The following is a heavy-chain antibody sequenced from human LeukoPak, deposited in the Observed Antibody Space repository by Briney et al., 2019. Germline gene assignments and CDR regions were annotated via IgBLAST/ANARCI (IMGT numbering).Heavy chain of an antibody. V-gene: IGHV1-2*06. J-gene: IGHJ4*02. Sequence: ASVKVSCKASGYTFTGYYMHWVRQAPGQGLEWMGRINPNSGGTNYAQKFQGRVTMTRDTSISTAYMKLSRLRSDDTAVYYCARGYSGYDYVFSYWGQGTLVTVSS. D-gene: IGHD5-12*01. CDR1: GYTFTGYY. CDR2: INPNSGGT. CDR3: ARGYSGYDYVFSY.